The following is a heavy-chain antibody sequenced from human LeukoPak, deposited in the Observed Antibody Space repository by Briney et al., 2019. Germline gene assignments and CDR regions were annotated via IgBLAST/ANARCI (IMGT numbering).Heavy chain of an antibody. CDR1: GFTFSSYG. CDR3: ARGSYYYGSGSDFDPDRLFDY. D-gene: IGHD3-10*01. J-gene: IGHJ4*02. Sequence: GGSLRLSCAASGFTFSSYGMHWVRQAPGKGLEWVAFIRYDGSNKYYADSVKGRFTISRDNSKNTLYLQMNSLRAEDTAVYYCARGSYYYGSGSDFDPDRLFDYWGQGTLVTVSS. CDR2: IRYDGSNK. V-gene: IGHV3-30*02.